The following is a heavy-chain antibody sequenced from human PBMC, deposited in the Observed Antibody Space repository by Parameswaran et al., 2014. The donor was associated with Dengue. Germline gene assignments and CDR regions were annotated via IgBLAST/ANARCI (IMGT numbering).Heavy chain of an antibody. CDR2: INHSGST. D-gene: IGHD4-17*01. Sequence: RWIRQPPGKGLEWIGEINHSGSTNYNPSLKSRVTISVDTSKNQFSLKLSSVTAADTAVYYCARESMGFTPGRSYGDYRYYFDYWGQGTLVTVSS. CDR3: ARESMGFTPGRSYGDYRYYFDY. V-gene: IGHV4-34*01. J-gene: IGHJ4*02.